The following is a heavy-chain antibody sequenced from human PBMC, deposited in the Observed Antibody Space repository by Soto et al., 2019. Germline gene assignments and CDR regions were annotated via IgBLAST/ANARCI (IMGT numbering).Heavy chain of an antibody. Sequence: EVQLVESGGGLFQPGGSLRLSCAASGLTFSIYWMHWVRQAPGKGLVWVARINTDGSSTTYADSVKGRFTISRDNTKNTLYLQMNSLRVEDTAVYYCTRAGGSNIHFDYGGQGTLVTVSS. CDR2: INTDGSST. J-gene: IGHJ4*02. D-gene: IGHD1-26*01. CDR3: TRAGGSNIHFDY. CDR1: GLTFSIYW. V-gene: IGHV3-74*01.